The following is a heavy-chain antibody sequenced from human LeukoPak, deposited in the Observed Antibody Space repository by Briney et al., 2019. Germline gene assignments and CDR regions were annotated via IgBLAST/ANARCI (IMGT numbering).Heavy chain of an antibody. V-gene: IGHV4-59*01. CDR3: ARQFSREPGPATVDAFDI. CDR1: GGSISSYY. Sequence: PSETLSLTCTVSGGSISSYYWSWIRQPPGKGLEWIGYIYYSGSTNYNPSLKSRVTISVDTSKNQFSLKLSSVTAADTAVYYCARQFSREPGPATVDAFDIWGQGTMVTVSS. CDR2: IYYSGST. J-gene: IGHJ3*02. D-gene: IGHD1-14*01.